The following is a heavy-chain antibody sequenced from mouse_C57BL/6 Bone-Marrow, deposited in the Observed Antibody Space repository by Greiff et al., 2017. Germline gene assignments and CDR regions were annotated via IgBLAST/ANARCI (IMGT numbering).Heavy chain of an antibody. V-gene: IGHV14-3*01. Sequence: VQLQQSVAELVRPGASVKLSCTASGFNIKNHYMHWVKQRPEPGLEWIGRIDPANGNTKYAPKFKGKATITADKSSNTAYLQLSSLTSEDTAIYYCAPLPHFAFDYWGQGTTLTVSS. CDR3: APLPHFAFDY. J-gene: IGHJ2*01. CDR2: IDPANGNT. CDR1: GFNIKNHY.